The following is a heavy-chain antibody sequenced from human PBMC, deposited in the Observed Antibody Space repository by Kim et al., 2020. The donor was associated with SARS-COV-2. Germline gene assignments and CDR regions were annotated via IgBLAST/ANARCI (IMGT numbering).Heavy chain of an antibody. J-gene: IGHJ4*02. CDR3: ARRSLRLFDWSV. D-gene: IGHD3-9*01. Sequence: SETLSLTCTVSGGSIRSSNYYWGWIRQPPGKGLEWIGSIYYTGSTYYNPSFKSRATIFVDTSKNQFSLRLGSVTAADAAIYYCARRSLRLFDWSVGGQGTLVTVSS. CDR2: IYYTGST. CDR1: GGSIRSSNYY. V-gene: IGHV4-39*01.